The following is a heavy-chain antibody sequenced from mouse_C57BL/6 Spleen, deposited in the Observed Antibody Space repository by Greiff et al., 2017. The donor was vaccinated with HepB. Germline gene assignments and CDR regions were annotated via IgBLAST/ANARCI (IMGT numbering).Heavy chain of an antibody. CDR1: GYAFSSSW. V-gene: IGHV1-82*01. D-gene: IGHD2-1*01. CDR2: IYPGDGDT. J-gene: IGHJ4*01. Sequence: QVHVKQSGPELVKPGASVKISCKASGYAFSSSWMNWVKQRPGKGLEWIGRIYPGDGDTNYNGKFKGKATLTADKSSSTAYMQLSSLTSEDSAVYFCARGGNPHYYAMDYWGQGTSVTVSS. CDR3: ARGGNPHYYAMDY.